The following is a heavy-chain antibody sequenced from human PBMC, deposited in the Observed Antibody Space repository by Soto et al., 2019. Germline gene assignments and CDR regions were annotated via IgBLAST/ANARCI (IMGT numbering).Heavy chain of an antibody. CDR3: VRQGCGTLHGLVDV. Sequence: QVQLQESGPGLVKPSETLSLTCTVSSDSSSSYKWSWIRQTPGKGLEWIGYIDNNGGSSYNPSLRSRITITISIDTSTKHVSLRLSSVTAADTAVYYCVRQGCGTLHGLVDVWGQGTTVTVSS. CDR1: SDSSSSYK. V-gene: IGHV4-59*08. CDR2: IDNNGGS. D-gene: IGHD1-26*01. J-gene: IGHJ6*02.